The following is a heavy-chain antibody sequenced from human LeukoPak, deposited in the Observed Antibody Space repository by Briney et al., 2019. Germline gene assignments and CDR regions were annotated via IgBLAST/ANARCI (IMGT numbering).Heavy chain of an antibody. D-gene: IGHD3-10*02. V-gene: IGHV3-30*02. CDR2: IRCDGSNK. J-gene: IGHJ6*04. CDR3: AELGITMIGGV. Sequence: GGSLRLSCAASGFTFSSYGMHWVRQAPGKGLEWVAFIRCDGSNKYYADSVKGRFTISRDNSKNTLYLQMNSLRAEDTAVYYCAELGITMIGGVWGKGTTVTISS. CDR1: GFTFSSYG.